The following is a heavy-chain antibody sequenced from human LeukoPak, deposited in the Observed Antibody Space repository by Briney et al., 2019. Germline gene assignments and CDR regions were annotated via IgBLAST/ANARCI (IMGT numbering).Heavy chain of an antibody. V-gene: IGHV1-69*13. Sequence: SVKVSCKASGGTFSSYAISWVRQAPGQGLEWMGGIIPIFGTANYAQKFQGRVTITADESTSTAYMELSSLRSEDTAVYYCHTSGYDRTWFDPWGQGTLVTVSS. CDR3: HTSGYDRTWFDP. CDR1: GGTFSSYA. CDR2: IIPIFGTA. D-gene: IGHD5-12*01. J-gene: IGHJ5*02.